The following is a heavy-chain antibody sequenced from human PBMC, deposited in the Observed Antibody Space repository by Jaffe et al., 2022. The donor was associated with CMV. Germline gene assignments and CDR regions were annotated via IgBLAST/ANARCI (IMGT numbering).Heavy chain of an antibody. Sequence: EVQLVESGGGLVQPGGSLRLSCAASGFTFSSYEMNWVRQAPGKGLEWVSYISSSGSTIYYADSVKGRFTISRDNAKNSLYLQMNSLRAEDTAVYYCATLPRRSGYFPGAFDIWGQGTMVTVSS. V-gene: IGHV3-48*03. D-gene: IGHD3-22*01. J-gene: IGHJ3*02. CDR2: ISSSGSTI. CDR3: ATLPRRSGYFPGAFDI. CDR1: GFTFSSYE.